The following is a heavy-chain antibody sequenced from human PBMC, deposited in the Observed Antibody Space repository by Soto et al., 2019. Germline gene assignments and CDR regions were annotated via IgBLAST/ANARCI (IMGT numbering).Heavy chain of an antibody. Sequence: ASVKLCYKATGETSTGFYMHLDRQAPGQGLEWMGWINPNSGGTNFAQKFQGRVTLTRDTSIRTAYMEVTWLTSDDTAVYYCAKDSNYDVLTGYPRNAFDIWGQGTLVPVSS. CDR2: INPNSGGT. V-gene: IGHV1-2*02. J-gene: IGHJ3*02. D-gene: IGHD3-9*01. CDR3: AKDSNYDVLTGYPRNAFDI. CDR1: GETSTGFY.